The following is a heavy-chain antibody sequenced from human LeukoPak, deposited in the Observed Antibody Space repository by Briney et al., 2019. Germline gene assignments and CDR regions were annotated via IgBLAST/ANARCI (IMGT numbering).Heavy chain of an antibody. CDR3: AKAISSEVVFGSRWFDP. Sequence: GGSLRLSCAASGFTFSSYAMSWVRQAPGKGLEWVSAISGSGGSTYYADSVKGRFTISRDNSKSTLFLQMNSLRVEDTAVYYCAKAISSEVVFGSRWFDPWGQGTMVTVSS. CDR1: GFTFSSYA. CDR2: ISGSGGST. D-gene: IGHD3-22*01. J-gene: IGHJ5*02. V-gene: IGHV3-23*01.